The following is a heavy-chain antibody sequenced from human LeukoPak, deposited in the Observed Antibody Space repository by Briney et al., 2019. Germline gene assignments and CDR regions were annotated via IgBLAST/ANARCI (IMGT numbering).Heavy chain of an antibody. CDR3: ARNKAYYYDSSGYYFAY. D-gene: IGHD3-22*01. J-gene: IGHJ4*02. CDR2: IYPGDSDT. CDR1: GYSSTSFW. Sequence: GESLKISCKGSGYSSTSFWIGWVRQMPGKGLEWMGIIYPGDSDTRYSPSFQGQGTISADKSTSTAYLQWSSLEASDPAMYSCARNKAYYYDSSGYYFAYWGQGTLVTVSS. V-gene: IGHV5-51*01.